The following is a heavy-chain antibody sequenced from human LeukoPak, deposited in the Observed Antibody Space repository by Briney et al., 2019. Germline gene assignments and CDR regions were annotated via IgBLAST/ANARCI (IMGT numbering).Heavy chain of an antibody. CDR1: GFTFSTYS. Sequence: GGSLRLSCAAAGFTFSTYSMNWVRQAPGKGLQWVSYISSGSSSIYYADSVKGRFTISRDNAKYSLYLQMNSLRAADTAVYYCARDPAGAGIYYDYWGQGTLVTVSS. CDR2: ISSGSSSI. V-gene: IGHV3-48*01. D-gene: IGHD6-19*01. J-gene: IGHJ4*02. CDR3: ARDPAGAGIYYDY.